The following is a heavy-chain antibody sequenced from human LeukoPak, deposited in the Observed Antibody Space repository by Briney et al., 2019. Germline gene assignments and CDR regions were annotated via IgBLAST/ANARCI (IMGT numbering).Heavy chain of an antibody. V-gene: IGHV3-30*18. CDR1: GFTFDDYA. D-gene: IGHD3-22*01. J-gene: IGHJ4*02. CDR3: AKDRYDSSEGWIDY. CDR2: ISYDGSNK. Sequence: GRSLRLSCAASGFTFDDYAMHWVRQAPGKGLEWVAVISYDGSNKYYADSVKGRFTISRDNSKNTLYLQMNSLRAEDTAVYYCAKDRYDSSEGWIDYWGQGTLVTVSS.